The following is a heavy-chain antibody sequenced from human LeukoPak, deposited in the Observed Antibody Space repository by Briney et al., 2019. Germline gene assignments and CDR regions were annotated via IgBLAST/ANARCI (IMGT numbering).Heavy chain of an antibody. Sequence: GGSLRLSCAASGFTFSSYAMHWVRQAPGKGLEWVALISYDGSNKYYADSVRGRFTISRDNSKNTLFLQMNSLRAEDTAVYYCAGALIAAAGIDAFDIWGQGTMVTVSS. CDR2: ISYDGSNK. V-gene: IGHV3-30*04. J-gene: IGHJ3*02. CDR1: GFTFSSYA. D-gene: IGHD6-13*01. CDR3: AGALIAAAGIDAFDI.